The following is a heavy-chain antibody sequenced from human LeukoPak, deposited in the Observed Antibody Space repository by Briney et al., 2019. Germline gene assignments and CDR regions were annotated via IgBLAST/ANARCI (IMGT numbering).Heavy chain of an antibody. CDR2: IYPGDSDT. CDR3: ARFFGRAMITFGGVIS. Sequence: GESLKISCKGSGYSFTSYWIGWVRQMHGKGLEWMGIIYPGDSDTRYSPSFQGQVTISADKSISTAYLQWSSLKASDTAMYYCARFFGRAMITFGGVISWGQGTLVTVSS. J-gene: IGHJ5*02. D-gene: IGHD3-16*02. V-gene: IGHV5-51*01. CDR1: GYSFTSYW.